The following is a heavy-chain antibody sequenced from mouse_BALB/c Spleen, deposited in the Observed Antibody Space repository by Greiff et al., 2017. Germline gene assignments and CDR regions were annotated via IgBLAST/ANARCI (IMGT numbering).Heavy chain of an antibody. J-gene: IGHJ2*01. CDR2: INPYNGDT. CDR3: ARWDYDLFDY. D-gene: IGHD2-4*01. CDR1: GYSFTGYF. V-gene: IGHV1-20*02. Sequence: VQLQQSGPELVKPGASVKISCKASGYSFTGYFMNWVMQSHGKSLEWIGRINPYNGDTFYNQKFKGKATLTVDKSSSTAHMELRSLASEDSAVYYCARWDYDLFDYWGQGTTLTVSS.